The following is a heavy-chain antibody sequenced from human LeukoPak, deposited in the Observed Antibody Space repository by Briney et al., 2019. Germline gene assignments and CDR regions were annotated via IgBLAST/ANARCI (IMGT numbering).Heavy chain of an antibody. CDR3: ARDFAPYYYDSSGFVFDY. V-gene: IGHV1-2*02. CDR1: GYTFTGYY. Sequence: ASVKVSCTASGYTFTGYYMHWVRQAPGQGLEWMGWINPNSGGTNYAQKFQGRVTMTRDTSISTAYMELSRLRSDDTAVYYCARDFAPYYYDSSGFVFDYWGQGTLVTVSS. J-gene: IGHJ4*02. D-gene: IGHD3-22*01. CDR2: INPNSGGT.